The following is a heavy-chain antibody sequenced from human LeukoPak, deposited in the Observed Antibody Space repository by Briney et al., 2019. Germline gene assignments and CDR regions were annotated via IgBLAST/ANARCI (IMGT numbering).Heavy chain of an antibody. V-gene: IGHV3-11*01. CDR1: GFTFSDYY. D-gene: IGHD1-7*01. CDR3: ARDILTGTTEPEFYFDY. CDR2: ISSSGSTI. Sequence: PGGSLRLSCAASGFTFSDYYMSWIRQAPGKGLEGVSYISSSGSTIYYADSVKGRFTISRDTAKNSLYLQMNSLRAEDTAVYYCARDILTGTTEPEFYFDYWGQGTLVTVSS. J-gene: IGHJ4*02.